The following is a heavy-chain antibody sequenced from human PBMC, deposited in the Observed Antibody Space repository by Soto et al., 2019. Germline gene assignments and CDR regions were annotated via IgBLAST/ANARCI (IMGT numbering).Heavy chain of an antibody. V-gene: IGHV2-5*02. Sequence: QVTLKESGPTLVKPTQTLTLTCTFSGFSLSTSGVGVGWIRQPPGKPLEWLALISWDDDNRHSPSLKSRLTVASDTSRNHVVLRMTNMDPVDTATYYCAPSPYSSHRGTFDYWGQGTLVTVSS. D-gene: IGHD6-13*01. CDR2: ISWDDDN. CDR1: GFSLSTSGVG. CDR3: APSPYSSHRGTFDY. J-gene: IGHJ4*02.